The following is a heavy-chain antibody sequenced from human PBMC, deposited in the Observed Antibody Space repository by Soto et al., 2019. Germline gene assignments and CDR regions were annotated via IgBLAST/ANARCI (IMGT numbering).Heavy chain of an antibody. J-gene: IGHJ4*02. V-gene: IGHV4-31*03. CDR2: IYYSGST. D-gene: IGHD3-22*01. Sequence: QVQLQESGPGLVKPSQTLSLTCTVSGGSISSGGYYWSWIRQHPGKGLEWIGYIYYSGSTYYNPSIKSRVTLSVDTSKNQFSLKLSSVTAADTAVYYCAREISYYDSSGYYYVYFDYWGQGTLVTVSS. CDR1: GGSISSGGYY. CDR3: AREISYYDSSGYYYVYFDY.